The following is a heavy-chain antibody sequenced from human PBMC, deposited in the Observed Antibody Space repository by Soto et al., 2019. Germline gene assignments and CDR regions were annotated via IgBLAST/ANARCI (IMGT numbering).Heavy chain of an antibody. Sequence: EVQLLQSGGDLVQPGGSLRLSCAASGFTFSNYAMSWVRQAPGKGLEWVSSIGGSGRSTFYADSVKGRFTITRDNSKNTMSLQVDSLRAEDTAVYYCAKLEEASGLVTGYIDFWGQGSLVTVSS. CDR3: AKLEEASGLVTGYIDF. CDR2: IGGSGRST. D-gene: IGHD1-26*01. V-gene: IGHV3-23*01. CDR1: GFTFSNYA. J-gene: IGHJ4*02.